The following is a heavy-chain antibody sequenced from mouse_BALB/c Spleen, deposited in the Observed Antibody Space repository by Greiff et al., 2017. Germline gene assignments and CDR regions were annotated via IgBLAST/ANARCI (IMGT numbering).Heavy chain of an antibody. D-gene: IGHD1-1*02. V-gene: IGHV1-62-2*01. CDR1: GYTFTEYI. J-gene: IGHJ4*01. Sequence: VQLQQSGAELVKPGASVKLSCKASGYTFTEYIIHWVKQRSGQGLEWIGWFYPGSGSIKYNEKFKDKATLTADKSSSTVYMELSRLTSEDSAVYFCARHEDSTPYGSSWAMDYWGQGTSVTVSS. CDR3: ARHEDSTPYGSSWAMDY. CDR2: FYPGSGSI.